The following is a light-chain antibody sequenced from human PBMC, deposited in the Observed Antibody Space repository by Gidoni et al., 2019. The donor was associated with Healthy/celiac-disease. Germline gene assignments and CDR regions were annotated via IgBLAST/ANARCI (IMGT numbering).Light chain of an antibody. V-gene: IGKV3-20*01. CDR1: QSVSSSY. J-gene: IGKJ4*01. Sequence: VLTQSPGTLSLSPGERATLSCRASQSVSSSYLAWYQQKPGQAPRLLIYGASSRATGIPDRFSGSGSGTDFTLTISRLEPEDFAVYYCQQYGSSPPVTFGGGTKVEIK. CDR2: GAS. CDR3: QQYGSSPPVT.